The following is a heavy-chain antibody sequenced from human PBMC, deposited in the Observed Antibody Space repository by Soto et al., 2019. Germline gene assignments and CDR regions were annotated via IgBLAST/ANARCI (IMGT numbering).Heavy chain of an antibody. Sequence: QVQLVQSGAEVKKPGSSVKVSCKASGGTFSSYTISWVRQAPGQGLEWMGRIIPILGIANYGQKFQGRVTITADKSTSAADLELSSLRSEDSAVYDWERESSPSYCSGGSCCGGAGYFDYWGQGTLVTGSS. J-gene: IGHJ4*02. CDR2: IIPILGIA. V-gene: IGHV1-69*08. CDR1: GGTFSSYT. D-gene: IGHD2-15*01. CDR3: ERESSPSYCSGGSCCGGAGYFDY.